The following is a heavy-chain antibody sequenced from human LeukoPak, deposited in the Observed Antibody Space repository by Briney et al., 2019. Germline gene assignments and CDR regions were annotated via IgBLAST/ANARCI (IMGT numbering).Heavy chain of an antibody. V-gene: IGHV1-18*01. J-gene: IGHJ4*02. CDR2: ISAYNGNA. Sequence: ASVKVSCKASAYTFTSYGISWVRQAPGQGLEWVGWISAYNGNANYAQKLQGRVTMTTDTSTSTAYMDLRSLRSDDTAVYYCARVRNSGFRYVDSWGQGTLVTVSS. D-gene: IGHD5-12*01. CDR1: AYTFTSYG. CDR3: ARVRNSGFRYVDS.